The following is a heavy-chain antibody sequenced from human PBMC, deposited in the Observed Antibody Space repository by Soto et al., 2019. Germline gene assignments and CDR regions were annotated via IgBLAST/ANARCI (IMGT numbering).Heavy chain of an antibody. D-gene: IGHD3-22*01. J-gene: IGHJ3*02. Sequence: GGSLRLSCTASGFTFGDYAMSWFRQAPGKGQEWVGFIRSKAYGGTTEYAASVKGRFTISRDDSKSIAFLQMNSLKTEDTAVYYCTSPSDYYDSSGYYLGAFDIWGQGTMVTVSS. CDR2: IRSKAYGGTT. V-gene: IGHV3-49*03. CDR1: GFTFGDYA. CDR3: TSPSDYYDSSGYYLGAFDI.